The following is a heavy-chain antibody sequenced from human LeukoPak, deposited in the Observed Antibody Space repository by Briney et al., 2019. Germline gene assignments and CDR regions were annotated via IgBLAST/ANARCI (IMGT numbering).Heavy chain of an antibody. D-gene: IGHD3-22*01. J-gene: IGHJ6*02. V-gene: IGHV1-69*13. Sequence: SVKVSCKASGGTFSSYAISWVRQAPGQGLEWMGGIIPIFGTAKSAQKFQGRVTITADESTSTAYMELSSLGSEDTAVYYCARAVVSRASLGSSGYYPSGYYYYGMDVWGQGTTVTVSS. CDR2: IIPIFGTA. CDR3: ARAVVSRASLGSSGYYPSGYYYYGMDV. CDR1: GGTFSSYA.